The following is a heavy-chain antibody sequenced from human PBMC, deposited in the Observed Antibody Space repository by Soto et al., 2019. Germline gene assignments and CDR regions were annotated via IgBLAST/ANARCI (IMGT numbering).Heavy chain of an antibody. CDR2: IWYDGNNK. D-gene: IGHD2-15*01. CDR3: ASGSSGVRFDY. J-gene: IGHJ4*02. Sequence: QVQLVESGGGVVQPGRSLRLSCAASGFTFSSYGMHWVRQAPGKGLEWVAVIWYDGNNKYYADSVKGRFTISRDNSKNTLYPQMNSLRAEDTAVYYCASGSSGVRFDYWGQGTLVTVSS. V-gene: IGHV3-33*01. CDR1: GFTFSSYG.